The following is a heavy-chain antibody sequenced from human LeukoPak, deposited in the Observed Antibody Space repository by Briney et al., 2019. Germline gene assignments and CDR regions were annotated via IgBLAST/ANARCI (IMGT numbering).Heavy chain of an antibody. CDR3: ARGPEDGYNFDY. CDR1: GYTFTGYY. J-gene: IGHJ4*02. Sequence: ASVKVSCKASGYTFTGYYMHWVRQAPGQGLEWMGIINPSGGSTSHAQKFQGRVTMTRDTSTSTVYMELSSLRSEDTAVYFCARGPEDGYNFDYWGQGTLVTVSS. V-gene: IGHV1-46*01. CDR2: INPSGGST. D-gene: IGHD5-24*01.